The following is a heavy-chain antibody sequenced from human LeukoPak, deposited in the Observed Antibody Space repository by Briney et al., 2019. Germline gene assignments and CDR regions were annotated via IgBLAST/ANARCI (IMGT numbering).Heavy chain of an antibody. V-gene: IGHV3-7*01. J-gene: IGHJ5*02. CDR2: IKQDGSEK. CDR1: GFTFSSYW. D-gene: IGHD4-23*01. CDR3: ARDVTYHGGDWFDP. Sequence: GGSLRLSCAASGFTFSSYWMSWVRQAPGKGLEWVANIKQDGSEKYYVDSVKGRFTISRDNAKNSLYLQMHSLRAEDTAVYYCARDVTYHGGDWFDPWGQGTLVTVSS.